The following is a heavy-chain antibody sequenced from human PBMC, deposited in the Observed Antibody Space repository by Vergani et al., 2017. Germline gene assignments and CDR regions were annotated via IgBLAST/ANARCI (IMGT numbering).Heavy chain of an antibody. CDR3: ARSIVSRNPPDYFDN. Sequence: QVQLQESGPGLVRPSETLSLTCTVSGGSLSGYYWNWIRQPPGEGLEWIGYVADSGYFNHNPSLKTRLPMSSDTSNNQFSLMLSSVTVAGTAVYYCARSIVSRNPPDYFDNWGQGTLVTVSS. CDR2: VADSGYF. CDR1: GGSLSGYY. J-gene: IGHJ4*02. V-gene: IGHV4-59*01. D-gene: IGHD1-14*01.